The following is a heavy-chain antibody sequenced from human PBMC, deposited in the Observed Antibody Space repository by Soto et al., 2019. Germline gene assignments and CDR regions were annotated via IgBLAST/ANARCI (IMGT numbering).Heavy chain of an antibody. Sequence: GGSLRLSCAASGFTFSNYWMYWVRQAPGKGLEWLSRINSDESYTSYADSVKGRFTISRDNAKNTLYLQMNSLRAEDTAVYYCARRSPSNRVELFYWGQGTLVTVSS. V-gene: IGHV3-74*01. D-gene: IGHD1-7*01. J-gene: IGHJ4*02. CDR3: ARRSPSNRVELFY. CDR2: INSDESYT. CDR1: GFTFSNYW.